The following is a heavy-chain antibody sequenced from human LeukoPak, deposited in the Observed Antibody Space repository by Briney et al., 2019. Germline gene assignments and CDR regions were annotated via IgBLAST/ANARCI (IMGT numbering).Heavy chain of an antibody. CDR2: IYHSGST. D-gene: IGHD6-6*01. CDR3: ARMYSSSLDYYYYYMDV. J-gene: IGHJ6*03. Sequence: PSETLSLTCTVSSGSISSGGYFWSWIRQHPGKGLEWIGYIYHSGSTYYNPSLKSRVIISVDTSKNQFSLKLSSVTAADTAVYYCARMYSSSLDYYYYYMDVWGKGTTVTVSS. V-gene: IGHV4-31*03. CDR1: SGSISSGGYF.